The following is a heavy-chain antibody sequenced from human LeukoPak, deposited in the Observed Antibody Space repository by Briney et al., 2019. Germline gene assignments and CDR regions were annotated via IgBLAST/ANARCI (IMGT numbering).Heavy chain of an antibody. CDR1: GYTFTRYG. CDR2: ISVYNGNT. D-gene: IGHD2-15*01. V-gene: IGHV1-18*01. Sequence: ASVTVSCKDSGYTFTRYGISWVSPAPGQGLEWMGWISVYNGNTKYAQMSQGRVTMTTATSTSTAYMELRSLRSDDTAVYYCARGRGVVVAAATQYWFDPWGQGTLVTVSS. CDR3: ARGRGVVVAAATQYWFDP. J-gene: IGHJ5*02.